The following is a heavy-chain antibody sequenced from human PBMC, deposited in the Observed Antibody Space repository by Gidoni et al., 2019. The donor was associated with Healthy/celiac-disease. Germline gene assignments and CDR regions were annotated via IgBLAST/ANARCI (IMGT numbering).Heavy chain of an antibody. CDR2: ISSSSSYI. D-gene: IGHD1-26*01. CDR1: GFTFSSYS. Sequence: EVQLVESGGGLVKPGGSLELSCSASGFTFSSYSMNWVRQAPGKGLECVSSISSSSSYIYYADSVKGRFTISRDNAKNSLYLQMNSLRAEDTAVYHCARDLRTPVGFDYWGQGTLVTVSS. V-gene: IGHV3-21*01. J-gene: IGHJ4*02. CDR3: ARDLRTPVGFDY.